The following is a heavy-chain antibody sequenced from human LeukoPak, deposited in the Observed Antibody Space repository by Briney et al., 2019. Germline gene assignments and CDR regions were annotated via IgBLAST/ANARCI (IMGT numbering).Heavy chain of an antibody. CDR1: GFTFNSYA. V-gene: IGHV3-23*01. Sequence: PGGSLRLSCAASGFTFNSYAMSWVRQAPGKGLEWVSAISGSGGSTYYADSVKGRFTISRDNSKNTLSLQMNSLRAEDTAVYYCAMIAAAAWEYYFDYWGQGTLVTVSS. CDR3: AMIAAAAWEYYFDY. CDR2: ISGSGGST. D-gene: IGHD6-13*01. J-gene: IGHJ4*02.